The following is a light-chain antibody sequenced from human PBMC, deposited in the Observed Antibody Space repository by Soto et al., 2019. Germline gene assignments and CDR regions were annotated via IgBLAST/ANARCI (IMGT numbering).Light chain of an antibody. J-gene: IGKJ1*01. V-gene: IGKV1-5*01. CDR2: AAS. CDR1: QSISSW. Sequence: DIQTYQSPSTLSASVGDRVTITCRASQSISSWLAWYQQKPGKAPRLLIYAASTLQSGVPSRFSGSGSGTEFTLTISSLQPGDFATYYCQHYNTYPWTFGHGTKVDIK. CDR3: QHYNTYPWT.